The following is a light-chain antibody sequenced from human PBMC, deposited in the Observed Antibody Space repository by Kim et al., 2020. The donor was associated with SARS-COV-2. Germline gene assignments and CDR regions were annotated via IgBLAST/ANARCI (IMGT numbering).Light chain of an antibody. CDR3: QHYGSSPT. CDR2: DAS. J-gene: IGKJ2*01. V-gene: IGKV3D-20*01. CDR1: QSVTSSY. Sequence: SESPGESATLVGGASQSVTSSYLAWYQQKPGLAPRLLIYDASTRATGTSDRFSGSWSGTDFSLTISRLEPEDFAVYYCQHYGSSPTFGQGTKLEI.